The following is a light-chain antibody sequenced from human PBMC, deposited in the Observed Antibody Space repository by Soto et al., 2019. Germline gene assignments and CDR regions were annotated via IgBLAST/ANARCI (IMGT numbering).Light chain of an antibody. CDR1: QSVFYSSNDKNF. V-gene: IGKV4-1*01. CDR2: WAS. J-gene: IGKJ1*01. CDR3: HQYYSAPWT. Sequence: DIVMTQSPDSLAVTLGERATINCKSSQSVFYSSNDKNFLTWYQPKPGQPPKLLIYWASPRESGVPDRFSGSGSGTDFTLTISSLQAEDVAVYYCHQYYSAPWTFGQGTKVEIK.